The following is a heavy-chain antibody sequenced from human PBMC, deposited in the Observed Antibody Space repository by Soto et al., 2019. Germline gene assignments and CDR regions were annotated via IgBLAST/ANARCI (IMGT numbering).Heavy chain of an antibody. CDR3: ARDTGDGTFDF. V-gene: IGHV1-3*01. Sequence: QVHLVQSGAEVRKPGASVKVSCKASGYTFSSYAMHSVRQAPGQRLEWMGWINAGYGNTKSSQKFQDRVTISRDTSASTAYMELTSLRSEDTAVYYCARDTGDGTFDFWGQGTLVTVSS. D-gene: IGHD7-27*01. CDR2: INAGYGNT. J-gene: IGHJ4*02. CDR1: GYTFSSYA.